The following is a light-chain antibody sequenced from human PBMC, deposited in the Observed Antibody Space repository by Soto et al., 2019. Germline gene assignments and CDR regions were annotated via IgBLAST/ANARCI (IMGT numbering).Light chain of an antibody. Sequence: LNNAPYAKGADVRALRIFRNGNSNDVGGYDYVSWYQQHPGKAPKLIIYEVTTRPSGVPDRFSGSKSGNTASLTVSGFHSDDEDDDYCCSFAVPEFSQVFVT. CDR1: SNDVGGYDY. CDR2: EVT. J-gene: IGLJ1*01. CDR3: CSFAVPEFSQV. V-gene: IGLV2-8*01.